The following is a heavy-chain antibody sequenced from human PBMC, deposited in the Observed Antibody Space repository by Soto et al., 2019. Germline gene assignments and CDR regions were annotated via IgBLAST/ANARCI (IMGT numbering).Heavy chain of an antibody. CDR1: GGSFSGYY. D-gene: IGHD3-3*01. V-gene: IGHV4-34*01. CDR3: ARVGKYYDLWSGLAYYYYGMDV. Sequence: PSETLSLTCVVYGGSFSGYYWSWTRQPPGKGLEWIGESNHSGSTNYNPSLKSRVTISVDRSKNQFSLKLSSVTAADTAVYYCARVGKYYDLWSGLAYYYYGMDVWGQGTTVTVSS. CDR2: SNHSGST. J-gene: IGHJ6*02.